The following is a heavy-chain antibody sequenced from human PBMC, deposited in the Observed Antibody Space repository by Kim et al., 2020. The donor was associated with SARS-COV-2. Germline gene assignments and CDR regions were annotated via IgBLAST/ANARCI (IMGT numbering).Heavy chain of an antibody. D-gene: IGHD6-19*01. CDR3: SGWYEDWFDP. Sequence: SETLSLTCTVSGGSISSYYWSWIRQPPGKGLEWIGYIYYSGSTNYNPSLKSRVTISVDTSKNQFSLKLSSVTAADTAVYYCSGWYEDWFDPWGQGTLVTVSS. J-gene: IGHJ5*02. CDR1: GGSISSYY. V-gene: IGHV4-59*01. CDR2: IYYSGST.